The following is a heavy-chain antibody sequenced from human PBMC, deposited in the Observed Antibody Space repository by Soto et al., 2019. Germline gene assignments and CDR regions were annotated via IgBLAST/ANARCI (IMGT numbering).Heavy chain of an antibody. J-gene: IGHJ5*02. V-gene: IGHV1-3*01. Sequence: QVQLVQSGAEVKKPGTSVKVSCKASGYSFATYAIHWVRQAPGQGLEWMGWINPATGNTEYSDKFQDRVTFTRDTSATTAYMELRGLRSEDTAVYYCARRHKSAGWLEPWGQGTLVTVSS. CDR3: ARRHKSAGWLEP. CDR1: GYSFATYA. CDR2: INPATGNT.